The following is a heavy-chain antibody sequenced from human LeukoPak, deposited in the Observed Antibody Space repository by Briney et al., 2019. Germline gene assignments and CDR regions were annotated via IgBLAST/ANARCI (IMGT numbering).Heavy chain of an antibody. CDR3: AKAISGADCFFDY. D-gene: IGHD2-21*01. V-gene: IGHV3-23*01. J-gene: IGHJ4*02. Sequence: GGSLRLSCAASGFTFSHYAMSWVRQAPGKGLEWVSGISGSGGSTYYADSVKGRFTISRDNSKNALYLQMNSLRAEDTAVYYCAKAISGADCFFDYWGQGTLVTVSP. CDR2: ISGSGGST. CDR1: GFTFSHYA.